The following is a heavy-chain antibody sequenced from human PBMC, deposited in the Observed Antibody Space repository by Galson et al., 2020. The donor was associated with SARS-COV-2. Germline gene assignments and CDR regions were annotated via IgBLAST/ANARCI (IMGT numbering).Heavy chain of an antibody. CDR2: VYPSGTT. D-gene: IGHD3-22*01. CDR1: GYSVSTTNY. V-gene: IGHV4-38-2*02. J-gene: IGHJ2*01. Sequence: SQTLSLPCTVSGYSVSTTNYWGWVRQPPGRGLEWIGSVYPSGTTYYNPSLKSRVTISVDTTKNQFSLRLESVTAADTALYYCAREGFNMIVLVTGPGWYVDLWGRGTLVTVSS. CDR3: AREGFNMIVLVTGPGWYVDL.